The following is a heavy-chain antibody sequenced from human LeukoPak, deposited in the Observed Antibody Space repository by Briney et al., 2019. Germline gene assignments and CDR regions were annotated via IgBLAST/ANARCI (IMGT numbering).Heavy chain of an antibody. CDR2: VYHSGST. CDR1: DYSISSGNY. J-gene: IGHJ4*02. Sequence: SETLPLTCAVSDYSISSGNYWGWIRQPPGKGLEWIGSVYHSGSTHYSPSLKSRVTIAVDTSKNQFSLKLSSVTAADTAVYYCARNDSSGYFDYWGQGTPVTVSS. CDR3: ARNDSSGYFDY. V-gene: IGHV4-38-2*01. D-gene: IGHD3-22*01.